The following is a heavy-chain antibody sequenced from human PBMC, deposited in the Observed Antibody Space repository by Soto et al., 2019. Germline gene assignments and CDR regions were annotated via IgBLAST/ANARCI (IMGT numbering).Heavy chain of an antibody. CDR3: ARYGGSDVAVAGAVRYFDI. CDR1: GGSFSNYV. CDR2: IMPIRGTA. Sequence: VQLVQSGAEVRRTGSSVQVSCKASGGSFSNYVISWVRQAPGQGLEWMGGIMPIRGTANYAQKFQGRVTITADESTSRTNMELISLTSEDTAVYYCARYGGSDVAVAGAVRYFDIWGRGTPVTVSS. J-gene: IGHJ2*01. D-gene: IGHD6-19*01. V-gene: IGHV1-69*01.